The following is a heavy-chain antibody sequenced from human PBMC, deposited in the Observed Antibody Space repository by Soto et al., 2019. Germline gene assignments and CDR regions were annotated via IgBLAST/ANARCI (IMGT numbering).Heavy chain of an antibody. V-gene: IGHV1-69*02. CDR1: GGTFSSYT. D-gene: IGHD6-6*01. Sequence: QVQLVQSGAEVKKPGSSVKVSCKASGGTFSSYTISWVRQAPGQGREWMGRIIPILGIANYAQKFQGRVAITADKSTSTAYMELSSLRAEDTAVYYCARDQYINNWFDPWCQGTLVTVSS. CDR3: ARDQYINNWFDP. J-gene: IGHJ5*02. CDR2: IIPILGIA.